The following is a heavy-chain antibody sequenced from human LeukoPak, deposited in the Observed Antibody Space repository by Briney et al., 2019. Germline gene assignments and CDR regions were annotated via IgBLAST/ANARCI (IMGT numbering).Heavy chain of an antibody. Sequence: WASVKVSCKASGYTFTRYGMSWVRQAPGQGLEWMGWISGSNGNTNYAQKLQGRVTMTTDTSTGTAYMELRSLRSDDTAVYYCARSGRGTYYYFDYWGQGTLVTVSS. D-gene: IGHD1-26*01. CDR1: GYTFTRYG. CDR3: ARSGRGTYYYFDY. V-gene: IGHV1-18*01. J-gene: IGHJ4*02. CDR2: ISGSNGNT.